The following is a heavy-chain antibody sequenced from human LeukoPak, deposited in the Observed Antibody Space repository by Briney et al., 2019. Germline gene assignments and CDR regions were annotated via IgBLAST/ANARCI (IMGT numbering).Heavy chain of an antibody. CDR1: GGTFSSYA. J-gene: IGHJ4*02. V-gene: IGHV1-69*13. D-gene: IGHD1-26*01. CDR2: IIPIFGTA. Sequence: ASVKVSCKASGGTFSSYAISWVRQAPGQGLEWMGGIIPIFGTADYAQKFQGRVTITADESTSTAYMELSSLRSEDTAVYYCAREGYSGSYYDYWGQGTLVTVSS. CDR3: AREGYSGSYYDY.